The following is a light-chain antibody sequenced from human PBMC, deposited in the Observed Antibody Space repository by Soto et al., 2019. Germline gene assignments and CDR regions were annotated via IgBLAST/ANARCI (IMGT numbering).Light chain of an antibody. CDR3: QSYEGIVSGYV. V-gene: IGLV1-40*01. J-gene: IGLJ1*01. Sequence: QSALTXPPSVSGAPGQRVTISCTGSSSNIGAGYDVHWYQQLPGTAPKLLIFGNKNRPSGVPDRFSASESGTSASLAITGLQAEDEADYYCQSYEGIVSGYVFGTGTKVTVL. CDR1: SSNIGAGYD. CDR2: GNK.